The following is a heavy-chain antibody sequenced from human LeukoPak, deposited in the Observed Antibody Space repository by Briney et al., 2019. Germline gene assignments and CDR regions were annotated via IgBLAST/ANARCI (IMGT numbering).Heavy chain of an antibody. CDR3: ARALYYDSSGYYSFNAFDI. V-gene: IGHV3-21*01. CDR1: GFSFSTYS. CDR2: ISSSSSYI. D-gene: IGHD3-22*01. J-gene: IGHJ3*02. Sequence: GGSLRLSCAASGFSFSTYSMKWVRQAPGKGLEWVSSISSSSSYIYYADSVKGRFTISRDNAKNSLYLQMNSLRAEDTAVYYCARALYYDSSGYYSFNAFDIWGQGTMVTVSS.